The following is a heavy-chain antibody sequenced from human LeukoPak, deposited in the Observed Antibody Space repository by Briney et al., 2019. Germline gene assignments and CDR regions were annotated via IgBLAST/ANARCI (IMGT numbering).Heavy chain of an antibody. Sequence: PSETLSLTCTVSGGTISRHYWSWIPQPPGKGLELIAYIDYSGSTNYNPSLKSRLTISLDASNNQFSLKLSSVTAADTALYYCARDRRRDRLHAFDIWGQGTMVTVSS. CDR1: GGTISRHY. V-gene: IGHV4-59*11. D-gene: IGHD1-26*01. CDR3: ARDRRRDRLHAFDI. CDR2: IDYSGST. J-gene: IGHJ3*02.